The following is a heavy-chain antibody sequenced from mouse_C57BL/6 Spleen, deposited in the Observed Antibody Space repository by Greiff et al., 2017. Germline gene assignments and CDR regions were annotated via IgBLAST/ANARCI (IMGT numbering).Heavy chain of an antibody. CDR3: ARRGRDYFDY. CDR2: IDPSDSYN. J-gene: IGHJ2*01. Sequence: QVQLQQPGAELVKPGASVKLSCKASGYTFTSYWMQWVKQRPGQGLEWIGEIDPSDSYNNYNQKFKGKATLTVDTSSSTAYMQLSSLTSEDSAVYYCARRGRDYFDYWGQGTTLTVSS. CDR1: GYTFTSYW. D-gene: IGHD3-3*01. V-gene: IGHV1-50*01.